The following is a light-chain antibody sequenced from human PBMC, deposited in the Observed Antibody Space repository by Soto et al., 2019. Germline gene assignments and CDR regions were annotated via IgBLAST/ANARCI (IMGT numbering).Light chain of an antibody. CDR1: QSISSW. J-gene: IGKJ1*01. V-gene: IGKV1-5*01. CDR2: AVS. Sequence: DIQMTQSPSTLSASVGDRVTITCRASQSISSWLGWYQQKQGKAPEILIYAVSYLQSGVPSRFRGSGSGTDFTLTISRLQSEDFAEYHCQQYNNWPQTFGQGTKVDIK. CDR3: QQYNNWPQT.